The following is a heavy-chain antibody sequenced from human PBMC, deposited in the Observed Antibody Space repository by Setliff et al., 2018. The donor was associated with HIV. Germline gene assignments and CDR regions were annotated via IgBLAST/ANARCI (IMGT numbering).Heavy chain of an antibody. J-gene: IGHJ5*02. V-gene: IGHV4-31*03. Sequence: SETLSLTCTVSGGSIRSNDYYWTWTRQHPGKGLEWIGYIYYSGSTFYNPSLKSRLTISVDTSKNQFSLKLRSVTAADTAVYYCARALIVSGGLYFGGANWFDPWGQETLVTVSS. D-gene: IGHD3-16*01. CDR1: GGSIRSNDYY. CDR2: IYYSGST. CDR3: ARALIVSGGLYFGGANWFDP.